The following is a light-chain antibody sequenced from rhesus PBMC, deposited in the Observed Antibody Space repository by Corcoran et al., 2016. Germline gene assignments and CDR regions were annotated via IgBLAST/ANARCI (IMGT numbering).Light chain of an antibody. V-gene: IGKV1-33*02. Sequence: DIQMTQSPSSLSASVGDRVTITCQASQGISNWLAWYQQKPGNAPKLLIYAASRLQSGVPQRFSGRGSGTEFTLTNSSLQPEDFATYYCQQHNSNPWTFGQGTKVEIK. CDR1: QGISNW. CDR2: AAS. CDR3: QQHNSNPWT. J-gene: IGKJ1*01.